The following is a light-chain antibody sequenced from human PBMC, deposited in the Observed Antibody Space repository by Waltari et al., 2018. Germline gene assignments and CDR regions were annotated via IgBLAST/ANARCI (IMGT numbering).Light chain of an antibody. V-gene: IGLV3-19*01. CDR3: SSRNGRANQVV. CDR2: GKD. Sequence: SSELTQDPGVSVALGQTIRFTCQGDSLRTSYASWYQLKQGQAPVLVIYGKDKRPSGIPDRISGYSSGTTSSLTITGAQAEDEADYYCSSRNGRANQVVFAGGTKVTVL. J-gene: IGLJ3*02. CDR1: SLRTSY.